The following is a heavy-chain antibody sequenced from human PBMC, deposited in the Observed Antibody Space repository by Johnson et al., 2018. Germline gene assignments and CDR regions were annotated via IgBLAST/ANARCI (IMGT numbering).Heavy chain of an antibody. CDR1: GFTFTSYG. J-gene: IGHJ6*03. CDR2: ISYDGSEK. V-gene: IGHV3-30*18. Sequence: QVQLVQSGGGVVQPGRSLRLSCIASGFTFTSYGMHWVRQAPDKGLEWVAVISYDGSEKKYGDSVKGRFTISRDNSKNTLYLQMDSLGVGDTAVYYGAKEHWPTDYHMDVWGKGTTVTVAS. D-gene: IGHD1-1*01. CDR3: AKEHWPTDYHMDV.